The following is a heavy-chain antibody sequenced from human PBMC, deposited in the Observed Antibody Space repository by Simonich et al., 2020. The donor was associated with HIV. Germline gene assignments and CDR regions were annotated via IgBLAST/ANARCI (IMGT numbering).Heavy chain of an antibody. V-gene: IGHV4-34*04. Sequence: QVQLQQWGAGLLKPSETLSLTCAVYGGSFSGYYWSWIRQPPGKGLEWIGEINHSGITNNNSSLKSRATISVDKSKNQFSLKLSSVTAADTAIYYCARRDRELILYFDYWGQGNLVTVSS. CDR3: ARRDRELILYFDY. J-gene: IGHJ4*02. CDR2: INHSGIT. CDR1: GGSFSGYY. D-gene: IGHD3-3*01.